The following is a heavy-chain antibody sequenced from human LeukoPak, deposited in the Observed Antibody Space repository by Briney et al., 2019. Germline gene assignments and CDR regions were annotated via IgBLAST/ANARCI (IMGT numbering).Heavy chain of an antibody. J-gene: IGHJ6*03. CDR1: GGSISSGSYY. D-gene: IGHD6-13*01. CDR2: IYTSGST. Sequence: SETLSLTCTVSGGSISSGSYYWSWIRQPAGKGLEWIGRIYTSGSTNYNPSLKSRVTISVDTSKNQFSLRLSSVTAADTAVYYCARVVRQQTTGDYYYYYYMDVWGKGTTVTVSS. V-gene: IGHV4-61*02. CDR3: ARVVRQQTTGDYYYYYYMDV.